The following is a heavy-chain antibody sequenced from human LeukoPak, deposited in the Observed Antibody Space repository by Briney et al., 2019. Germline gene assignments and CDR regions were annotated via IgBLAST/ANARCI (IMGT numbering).Heavy chain of an antibody. CDR3: AKSWERQRLLDGTDV. D-gene: IGHD1-26*01. Sequence: GGSLRLSCAASGFTFSSYAMSWVRQAPGKGLEWVSAISGSGGSTYYADSVKGRFTISRDNSKNTLYLQMNSLRAEDTAVYYCAKSWERQRLLDGTDVWGPGTTVTVSS. CDR1: GFTFSSYA. CDR2: ISGSGGST. J-gene: IGHJ6*02. V-gene: IGHV3-23*01.